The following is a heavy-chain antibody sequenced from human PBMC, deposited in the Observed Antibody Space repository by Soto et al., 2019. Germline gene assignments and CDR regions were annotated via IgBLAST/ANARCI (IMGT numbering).Heavy chain of an antibody. CDR2: VSYDGTNR. V-gene: IGHV3-30*18. Sequence: PGGSLRLSCEASGFTFSAYGMHWLRLAPGKGLEWVAVVSYDGTNRYHSDSVKGRFYISRDNDKNTVYLQMNGLRVDDSASYYCAKGPGHDIGWYHAVFDFWGQGTLVTVSS. J-gene: IGHJ4*02. CDR1: GFTFSAYG. D-gene: IGHD6-19*01. CDR3: AKGPGHDIGWYHAVFDF.